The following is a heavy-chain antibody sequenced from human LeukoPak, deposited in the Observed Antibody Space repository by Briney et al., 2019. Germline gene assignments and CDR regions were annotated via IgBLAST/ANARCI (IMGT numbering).Heavy chain of an antibody. CDR1: GFTFSSYW. V-gene: IGHV3-7*01. J-gene: IGHJ4*02. Sequence: AGGSLRLSCAASGFTFSSYWMSWVRLAPGKGLELVANINQDGSEKYYVDSLEGRFTISRDNAKNSLFLQMNSLTAEDTAVYYCARDAYSGGSCYAYWGQGTLVIVSS. CDR2: INQDGSEK. D-gene: IGHD2-15*01. CDR3: ARDAYSGGSCYAY.